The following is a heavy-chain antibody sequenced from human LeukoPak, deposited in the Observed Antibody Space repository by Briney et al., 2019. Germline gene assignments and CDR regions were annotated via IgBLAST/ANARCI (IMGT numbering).Heavy chain of an antibody. CDR3: ARGRYCTATICGGGDAFDI. Sequence: PSEALSLTCTVSGGSISTYYWSWLRQPAGKGLEWIGRIYSSATTNLNPSLKSRVTLSIDASKNQVSLRLSSVTAADTAVYYCARGRYCTATICGGGDAFDIWGQGTVVTVSS. CDR2: IYSSATT. D-gene: IGHD2-8*02. V-gene: IGHV4-4*07. J-gene: IGHJ3*02. CDR1: GGSISTYY.